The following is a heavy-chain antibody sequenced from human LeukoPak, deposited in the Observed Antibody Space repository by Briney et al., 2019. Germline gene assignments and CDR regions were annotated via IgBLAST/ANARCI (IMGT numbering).Heavy chain of an antibody. Sequence: GRSLRFSCAASGFTFSRHPMHWVRQAPGKGLEWVALISNDELSRLYVDSVRGRFTISRDTSKSTLYLQMNSLRPEDTAVYYCARQAASLDYYHLYMDVWGKGTTVIVSS. CDR1: GFTFSRHP. J-gene: IGHJ6*03. V-gene: IGHV3-30*14. CDR2: ISNDELSR. CDR3: ARQAASLDYYHLYMDV.